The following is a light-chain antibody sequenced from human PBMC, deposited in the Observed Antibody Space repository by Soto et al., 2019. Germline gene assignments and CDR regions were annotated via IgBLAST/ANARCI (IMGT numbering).Light chain of an antibody. J-gene: IGLJ1*01. CDR3: SSYTSSSTLVV. CDR1: SSDVGGYNY. CDR2: EVT. Sequence: QSALTQPASVSGSPGQSITISCTGTSSDVGGYNYVSWYQQHPGKAPKLIISEVTNRPSGVSNRFSGSKSGNTASLTISGLQAEDEADFYGSSYTSSSTLVVFGTGTKVTVL. V-gene: IGLV2-14*01.